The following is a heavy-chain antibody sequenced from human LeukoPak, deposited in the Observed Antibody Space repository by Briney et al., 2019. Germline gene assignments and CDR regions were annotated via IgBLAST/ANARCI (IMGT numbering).Heavy chain of an antibody. Sequence: GGSLRLSCAASGFTFSSYAMSWVRQTPGKGPEWVSAISGSASSTYYAESVKGRFTISRDNSKNTLYLQMNSLRAEDTAVYYCAKDPLVNSQEYFDYWGQGTLVTVSS. J-gene: IGHJ4*02. CDR1: GFTFSSYA. D-gene: IGHD2/OR15-2a*01. CDR3: AKDPLVNSQEYFDY. CDR2: ISGSASST. V-gene: IGHV3-23*01.